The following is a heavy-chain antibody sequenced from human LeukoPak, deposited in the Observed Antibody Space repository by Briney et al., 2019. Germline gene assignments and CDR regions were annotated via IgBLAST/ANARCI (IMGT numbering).Heavy chain of an antibody. V-gene: IGHV3-48*03. J-gene: IGHJ4*02. CDR1: GFTFSNYE. CDR2: ISYSGNTI. D-gene: IGHD3-22*01. Sequence: GGSLRLSCAASGFTFSNYEMNWVRQAPGKGLEWASYISYSGNTIYYADSVKGRFTISRDNAKNSLYLQMNSLRAEDTAAYYCARAPSNYDSSGYYSDYWGQGTLVTVSS. CDR3: ARAPSNYDSSGYYSDY.